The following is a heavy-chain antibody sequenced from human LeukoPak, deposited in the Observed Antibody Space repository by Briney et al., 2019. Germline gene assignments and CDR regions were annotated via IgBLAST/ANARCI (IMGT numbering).Heavy chain of an antibody. D-gene: IGHD4-17*01. V-gene: IGHV3-53*01. CDR3: ARDSLPTTVTSRAFDI. CDR1: GFTVSSNY. Sequence: GGSLRLSCAASGFTVSSNYMSWVRQAPGKGLEWVSVIYTGGSTYYADSVRGRFTISRDNSKNTLYLQMNSLRAEDTAVYYCARDSLPTTVTSRAFDIWGQGTMVTVSS. J-gene: IGHJ3*02. CDR2: IYTGGST.